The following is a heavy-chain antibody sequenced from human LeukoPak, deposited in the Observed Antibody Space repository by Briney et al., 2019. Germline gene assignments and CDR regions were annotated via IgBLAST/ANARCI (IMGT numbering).Heavy chain of an antibody. CDR2: ISSSSSYI. V-gene: IGHV3-21*01. CDR3: AREGYYYDSSGYYPLDY. CDR1: GFTFSSYS. Sequence: PGGSLRLSCAASGFTFSSYSMNWVRQAPGKGLEWVSSISSSSSYIYYADSVKGRFTISRDNAKNSLYLQMNSLRAEDTAVYYCAREGYYYDSSGYYPLDYWGQGTLVTVSS. D-gene: IGHD3-22*01. J-gene: IGHJ4*02.